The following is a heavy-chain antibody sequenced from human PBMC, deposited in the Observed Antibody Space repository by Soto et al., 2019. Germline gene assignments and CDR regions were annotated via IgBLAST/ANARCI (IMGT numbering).Heavy chain of an antibody. J-gene: IGHJ4*02. V-gene: IGHV1-69*01. CDR3: ASGYTHYDDHSYYFDS. D-gene: IGHD3-22*01. Sequence: QVQLVQSGAEVKKPGSSVKVSCKASGGTFSTSLISWVRQAPGQGLEWMGGIIPIFGTPNYAQKFQDRVTITADESTSTVYMELNSLRSEDTAMYYCASGYTHYDDHSYYFDSWGQGTQVTVSS. CDR1: GGTFSTSL. CDR2: IIPIFGTP.